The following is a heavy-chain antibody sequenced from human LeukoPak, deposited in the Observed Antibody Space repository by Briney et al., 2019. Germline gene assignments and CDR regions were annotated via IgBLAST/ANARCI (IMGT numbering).Heavy chain of an antibody. CDR2: ISWNSGSI. J-gene: IGHJ4*02. Sequence: GGSLRLSCAASGFTFSSYWMNWVRQPPGKGLEWVSLISWNSGSIKYTESVKGRFTISRDNSKNSLYLQMSSLRTEDTALYYCARDIYDSGDFRGDFWGQGTLVTVSS. V-gene: IGHV3-43*01. CDR1: GFTFSSYW. CDR3: ARDIYDSGDFRGDF. D-gene: IGHD3-22*01.